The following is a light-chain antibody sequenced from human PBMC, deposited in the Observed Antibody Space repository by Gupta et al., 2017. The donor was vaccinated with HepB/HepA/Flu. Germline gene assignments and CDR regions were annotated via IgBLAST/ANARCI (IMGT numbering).Light chain of an antibody. V-gene: IGLV1-47*01. CDR1: TSNIGSKY. CDR3: AFWDDSLSGPRWV. J-gene: IGLJ3*02. Sequence: QSVVTQPPSASGTPGQRVTISCSESTSNIGSKYVFWYQQLPGTAPKLLIYRNNQRPSGVPDRFSGSKSGTSASLAITGLRSEDEGDYYCAFWDDSLSGPRWVFGGGTKLTVL. CDR2: RNN.